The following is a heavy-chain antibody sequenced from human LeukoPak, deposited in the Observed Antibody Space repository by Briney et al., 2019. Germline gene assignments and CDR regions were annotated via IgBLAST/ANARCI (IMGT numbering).Heavy chain of an antibody. Sequence: SETLSLTCTVSGDSFSDHYWSWIRQPPGKGLEWIGYIFYGGGTNYNPSLQSRVTISIDTSKNRFSLRLSSVTAVDTAVYYCARDARFGWDYFDSWGQGTLVIVSS. V-gene: IGHV4-59*11. CDR2: IFYGGGT. CDR3: ARDARFGWDYFDS. J-gene: IGHJ4*02. CDR1: GDSFSDHY. D-gene: IGHD3-16*01.